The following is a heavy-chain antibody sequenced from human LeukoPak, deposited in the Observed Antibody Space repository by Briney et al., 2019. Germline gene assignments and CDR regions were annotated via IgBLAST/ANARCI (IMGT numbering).Heavy chain of an antibody. CDR1: GYTFTGYY. D-gene: IGHD3-9*01. CDR2: INPNSGGT. Sequence: ASVKVSCKASGYTFTGYYMHWVRQAPGQGLEWMGWINPNSGGTNYAQKFQGRVTMTRDTSISTAYMELSRLRSDDTAVYYCARDGEDYDILTGSCFDYRGQGTLVTVSS. CDR3: ARDGEDYDILTGSCFDY. V-gene: IGHV1-2*02. J-gene: IGHJ4*02.